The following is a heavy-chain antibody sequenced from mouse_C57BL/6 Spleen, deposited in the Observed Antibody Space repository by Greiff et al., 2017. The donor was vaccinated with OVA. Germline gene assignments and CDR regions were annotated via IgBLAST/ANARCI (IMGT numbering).Heavy chain of an antibody. CDR1: GYTFTSYW. J-gene: IGHJ2*01. V-gene: IGHV1-64*01. CDR2: IHPNSGST. Sequence: QVQLKESGAELVKPGASVKLSCKASGYTFTSYWMHWVKQRPGQGLEWIGMIHPNSGSTNYNEKFKSKATLTVDKSSSTAYMQLSSLTSEDSAVYYCAKTPYDYEDYWGQGTTLTVSS. D-gene: IGHD2-4*01. CDR3: AKTPYDYEDY.